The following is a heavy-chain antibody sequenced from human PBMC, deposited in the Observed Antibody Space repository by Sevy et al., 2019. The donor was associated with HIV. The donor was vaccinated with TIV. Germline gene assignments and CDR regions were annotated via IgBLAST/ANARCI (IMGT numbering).Heavy chain of an antibody. CDR1: GFTFNSHA. J-gene: IGHJ4*02. V-gene: IGHV3-23*01. CDR2: IGSGGDST. Sequence: GGSLRLSCAASGFTFNSHAMGWVRQTPGKGLEWISAIGSGGDSTYYADSVKGRFTISRDNSKNTLYLQMNSLRAEDMAIYYCGKGSSGWPYHFDYWGQGTMVTVSS. CDR3: GKGSSGWPYHFDY. D-gene: IGHD6-19*01.